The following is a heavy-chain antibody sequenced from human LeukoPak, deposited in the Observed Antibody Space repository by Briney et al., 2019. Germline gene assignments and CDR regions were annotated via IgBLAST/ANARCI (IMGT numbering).Heavy chain of an antibody. Sequence: ASVKVSCKASGGTFSSYAISWVRQAPGQGLEWMGRINPNSGGTNYAQKFQGRVTMTRDTSISTAYMELSRLRSDDTAVYYCARIYSSGWYFFDYWGQGTLVTVSS. V-gene: IGHV1-2*06. J-gene: IGHJ4*02. CDR1: GGTFSSYA. CDR3: ARIYSSGWYFFDY. D-gene: IGHD6-19*01. CDR2: INPNSGGT.